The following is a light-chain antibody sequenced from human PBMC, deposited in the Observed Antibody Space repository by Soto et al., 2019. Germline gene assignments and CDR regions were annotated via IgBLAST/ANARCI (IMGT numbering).Light chain of an antibody. V-gene: IGKV1-5*01. CDR2: DAS. Sequence: DIQMTQSPSTLSASVGERVTITCRASQSISSWLAWYQQKPGKAPKLLIYDASSLESGVPSRFSDSGSGTEYTLTISSLQPDDFATYYCQQYNSYWGTFGQGPKVEIK. CDR1: QSISSW. CDR3: QQYNSYWGT. J-gene: IGKJ1*01.